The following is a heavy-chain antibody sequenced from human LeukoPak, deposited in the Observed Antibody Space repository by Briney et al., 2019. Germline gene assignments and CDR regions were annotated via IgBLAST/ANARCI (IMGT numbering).Heavy chain of an antibody. D-gene: IGHD4-23*01. V-gene: IGHV3-23*01. J-gene: IGHJ4*02. CDR2: ISGSGGST. CDR3: AKDDYGGNGASAH. CDR1: GFTFSDYS. Sequence: GGSLRLSCAASGFTFSDYSMNWVRQAPGKGLEWVSGISGSGGSTYYADSVKGRFTISRDNSKNTPYLQMNSLRAEDTAVYYCAKDDYGGNGASAHWGQGTLVTVSS.